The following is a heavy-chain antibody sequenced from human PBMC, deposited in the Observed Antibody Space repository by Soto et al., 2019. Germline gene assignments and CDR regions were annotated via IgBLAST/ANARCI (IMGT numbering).Heavy chain of an antibody. Sequence: SETLSLTCDVYGGSFSGYYWSWIRQSPGKGLEWIGQIKHSGGTNYNPLLKSRVTISVDTSKDQFSLQLRSVTAADTAVYYCARDLRVTGWYYFDYWGQGILVTVSS. J-gene: IGHJ4*01. CDR3: ARDLRVTGWYYFDY. CDR1: GGSFSGYY. D-gene: IGHD6-19*01. CDR2: IKHSGGT. V-gene: IGHV4-34*01.